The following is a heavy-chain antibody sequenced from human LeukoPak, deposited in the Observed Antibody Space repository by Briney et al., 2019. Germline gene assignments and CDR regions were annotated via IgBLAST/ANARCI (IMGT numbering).Heavy chain of an antibody. D-gene: IGHD6-6*01. CDR2: IYYSGST. Sequence: SETLSLTCTVSGGSVSSGGYYWSWIRQPPGKGLEWIGYIYYSGSTNYNPSLKSRVTISVDTSKNQFSLKLSSVTAADTAVYYCARHSYYFDYWGQGTLVTVSS. V-gene: IGHV4-61*08. J-gene: IGHJ4*02. CDR1: GGSVSSGGYY. CDR3: ARHSYYFDY.